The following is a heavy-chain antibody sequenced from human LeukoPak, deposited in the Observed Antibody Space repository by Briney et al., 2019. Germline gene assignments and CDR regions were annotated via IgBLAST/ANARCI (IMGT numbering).Heavy chain of an antibody. J-gene: IGHJ1*01. V-gene: IGHV1-18*01. CDR3: ARGVDSSGYYYGPPKYFQH. CDR2: ISAYNGKT. CDR1: GYTFTSYG. Sequence: GASVKVSCRASGYTFTSYGISWVRQAAGQGREWMGWISAYNGKTNYAQKLQGRVTMTTDTSTSTAYMEPRSLRSEDTAVYYCARGVDSSGYYYGPPKYFQHWGQGTLVTVSS. D-gene: IGHD3-22*01.